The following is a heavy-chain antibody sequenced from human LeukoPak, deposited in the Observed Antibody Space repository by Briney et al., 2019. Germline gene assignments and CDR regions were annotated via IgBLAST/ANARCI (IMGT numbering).Heavy chain of an antibody. Sequence: GRSLRLSCAASGFTFSSYGMHWVRQSPGRGLEWVSFISFDGSNEFYADSLKGRFTISRDNSRDTLYLQMNSLRAEDTAVYYCAKGAVSGNYYYYGMDVWGQGTTVTVSS. J-gene: IGHJ6*02. CDR1: GFTFSSYG. CDR2: ISFDGSNE. V-gene: IGHV3-30*18. CDR3: AKGAVSGNYYYYGMDV. D-gene: IGHD6-19*01.